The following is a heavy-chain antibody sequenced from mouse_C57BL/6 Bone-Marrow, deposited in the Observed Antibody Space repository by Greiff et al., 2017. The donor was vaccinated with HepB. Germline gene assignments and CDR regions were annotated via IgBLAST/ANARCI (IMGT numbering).Heavy chain of an antibody. CDR1: GFSLTSYG. D-gene: IGHD1-1*01. J-gene: IGHJ2*01. Sequence: QVQLKESGPGLVQPSQSLSITCTVSGFSLTSYGVHWVRQSPGKGLEWLGVIWSGGSTDYNAAFISRLSISKDNSKSQVFFKMNSLQADDTAIYYCARAQPITTVVEEAYYFDYWGQGTTLTVSS. V-gene: IGHV2-2*01. CDR2: IWSGGST. CDR3: ARAQPITTVVEEAYYFDY.